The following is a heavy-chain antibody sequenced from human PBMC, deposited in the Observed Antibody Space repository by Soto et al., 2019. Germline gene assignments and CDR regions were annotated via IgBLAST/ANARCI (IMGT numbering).Heavy chain of an antibody. CDR3: AREYYDSSGRAFDI. J-gene: IGHJ3*02. Sequence: PGGSLRLSCAASGFTFSSYSMNWVRQAPGKGLAWVSYISSSSSTIYYADSVKGRFTISRDNALDSLYLQMNSLRGEDTAVYYCAREYYDSSGRAFDIWGQGTMVTVSS. CDR2: ISSSSSTI. V-gene: IGHV3-48*01. CDR1: GFTFSSYS. D-gene: IGHD3-22*01.